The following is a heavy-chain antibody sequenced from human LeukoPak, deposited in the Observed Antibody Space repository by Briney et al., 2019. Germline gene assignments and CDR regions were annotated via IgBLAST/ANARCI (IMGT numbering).Heavy chain of an antibody. V-gene: IGHV3-7*01. CDR3: ARDPLRGEGDY. J-gene: IGHJ4*02. Sequence: PGGSLRLSCAASGFTFSSYWMGWVRQAPGKGLEWVANIKQDGREKYYVDSVKGRFTISRDNVKNSLYLQMNSLRVEDTAVYYCARDPLRGEGDYWGQGTLVTVSS. D-gene: IGHD5-12*01. CDR1: GFTFSSYW. CDR2: IKQDGREK.